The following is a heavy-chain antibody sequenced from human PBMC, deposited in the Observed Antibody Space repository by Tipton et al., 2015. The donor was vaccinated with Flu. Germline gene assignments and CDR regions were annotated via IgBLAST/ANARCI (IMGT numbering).Heavy chain of an antibody. Sequence: TLSLTCAVSGYSIRSSNYYWGWIRQPPGKGLEWIGNIFHSGNSYHNPSLKSRVTMSVETSKNQFSLKLSSVTAADTAVYYCARRDYSNYVSVPKNWFDSWGQGTLVTVSS. D-gene: IGHD4-11*01. J-gene: IGHJ5*01. V-gene: IGHV4-38-2*01. CDR1: GYSIRSSNYY. CDR3: ARRDYSNYVSVPKNWFDS. CDR2: IFHSGNS.